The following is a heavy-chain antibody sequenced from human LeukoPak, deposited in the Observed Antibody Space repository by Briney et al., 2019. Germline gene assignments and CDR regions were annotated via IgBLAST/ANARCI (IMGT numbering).Heavy chain of an antibody. D-gene: IGHD3-22*01. Sequence: PGGSLRLSCAASGFTFSSYSMNWVRQAPGKGLEWVAVISYDGSNKYYADSVKGRFTISRDNSKNTLYLQMNSLRAEDTAVYYCARDDGTYYYDSSGYFSYFDYWGQGTLVTVSS. J-gene: IGHJ4*02. CDR1: GFTFSSYS. CDR2: ISYDGSNK. CDR3: ARDDGTYYYDSSGYFSYFDY. V-gene: IGHV3-30*03.